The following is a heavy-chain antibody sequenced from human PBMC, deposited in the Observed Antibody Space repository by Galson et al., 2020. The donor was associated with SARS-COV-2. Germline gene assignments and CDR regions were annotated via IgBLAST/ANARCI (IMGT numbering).Heavy chain of an antibody. CDR1: GASISSGPYY. CDR3: ARGNSPCVTIFGILTGTCGMDV. J-gene: IGHJ6*02. V-gene: IGHV4-61*02. Sequence: SETLSLTCTVSGASISSGPYYWSWIRQPAGEGLEWIGRIYKSGRTDYNPSLWRQTTMSVDTSKHQFSLKLSSVTAADTAVYYCARGNSPCVTIFGILTGTCGMDVWGQGTTVTVSS. CDR2: IYKSGRT. D-gene: IGHD3-3*01.